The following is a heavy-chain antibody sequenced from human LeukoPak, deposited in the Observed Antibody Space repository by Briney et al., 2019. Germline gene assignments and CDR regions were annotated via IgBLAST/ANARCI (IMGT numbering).Heavy chain of an antibody. V-gene: IGHV4-34*01. CDR2: INHSGST. J-gene: IGHJ4*02. CDR3: ARRDRVDVDY. Sequence: SETLSFTCAVYGGSFSGYYWSWIRQPPGKGLEWIGEINHSGSTNYNPSLKSRVTISVDTSKNQFSLKLSSVTAADTAVYYCARRDRVDVDYWGQGTLVTVSS. D-gene: IGHD5-12*01. CDR1: GGSFSGYY.